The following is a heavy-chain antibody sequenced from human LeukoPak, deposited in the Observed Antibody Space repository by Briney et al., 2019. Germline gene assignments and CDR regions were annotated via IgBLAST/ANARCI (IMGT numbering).Heavy chain of an antibody. J-gene: IGHJ5*02. CDR1: GGSISSSSYY. D-gene: IGHD3-10*01. Sequence: TSETLSLTCTVSGGSISSSSYYWGWIRQPPGKGLDWIGSIYYSGSTYYNPSLKSRVTISVDTSKNQFSLKLTSVTAADTAVCYCARRPRGGWFDPWGQGTLVTVSS. V-gene: IGHV4-39*01. CDR3: ARRPRGGWFDP. CDR2: IYYSGST.